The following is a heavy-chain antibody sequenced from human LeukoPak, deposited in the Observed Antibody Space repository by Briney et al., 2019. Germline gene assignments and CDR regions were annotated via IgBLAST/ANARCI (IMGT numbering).Heavy chain of an antibody. J-gene: IGHJ4*02. V-gene: IGHV4-59*13. CDR3: ATLGDFDF. CDR1: GVSIRGYY. CDR2: IYYSGTT. D-gene: IGHD3-16*01. Sequence: SETLSFTCAVFGVSIRGYYWSWIRQPPGKGLEWIGYIYYSGTTNYNPSFKSRVTMSLDTSKNQVSLNLNSVTAEDTAVYFCATLGDFDFWGQGALVAVSS.